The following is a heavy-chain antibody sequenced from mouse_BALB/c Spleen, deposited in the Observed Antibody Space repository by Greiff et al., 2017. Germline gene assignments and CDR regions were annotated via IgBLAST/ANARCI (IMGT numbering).Heavy chain of an antibody. Sequence: EVQRVESGGGLVKPGGSLKLSCAASGFTFSDYYMYWVRQTPEKRLEWVATISDGGSYTYYPDSVKGRFTISRDNAKNNLYLQMSSLKSEDTAMYYCARSDELYAMDYWGQGTSVTVSS. CDR3: ARSDELYAMDY. V-gene: IGHV5-4*02. CDR2: ISDGGSYT. J-gene: IGHJ4*01. CDR1: GFTFSDYY.